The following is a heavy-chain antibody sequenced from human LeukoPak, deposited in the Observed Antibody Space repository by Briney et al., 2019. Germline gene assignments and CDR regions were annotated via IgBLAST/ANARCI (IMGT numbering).Heavy chain of an antibody. J-gene: IGHJ6*03. CDR2: IIPIFGTA. CDR3: ATINWGPYYYYYMDV. CDR1: GGTFSSYA. V-gene: IGHV1-69*13. Sequence: ASVKVSCKASGGTFSSYAISWVRQAPGQGLEWMGGIIPIFGTANYAQKFQGRVTITADESTSTAYMELSSLRSEDTAVYYCATINWGPYYYYYMDVWGKGTTVTVSS. D-gene: IGHD7-27*01.